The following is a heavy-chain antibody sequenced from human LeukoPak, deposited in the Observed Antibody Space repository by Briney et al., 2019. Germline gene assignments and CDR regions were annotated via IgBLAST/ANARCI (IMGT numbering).Heavy chain of an antibody. J-gene: IGHJ6*03. D-gene: IGHD1-1*01. V-gene: IGHV1-8*02. CDR2: MNPNSGNT. CDR3: ATRGTTGTSAEDYYMDV. Sequence: ASVKVSCKASGGTFSSYAISWVRQATGQGLEWMGWMNPNSGNTGYAQKFQGRVTMTRNTSISTAYMELSSLRSEDTAVYYCATRGTTGTSAEDYYMDVWGKGTTVTVSS. CDR1: GGTFSSYA.